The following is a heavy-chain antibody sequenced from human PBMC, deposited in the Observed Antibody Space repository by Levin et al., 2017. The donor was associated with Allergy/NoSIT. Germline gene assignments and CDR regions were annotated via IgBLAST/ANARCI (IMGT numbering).Heavy chain of an antibody. CDR2: INPSGGST. J-gene: IGHJ6*04. CDR1: GYTFTSYY. Sequence: GESLKISCKASGYTFTSYYMHWVRQAPGQGLEWMGIINPSGGSTSYAQKFQGRVTMTRDTSTSTVYMELSSLRSEDTAVYYCARGPTGWLRLHAGYLMDVWGKGTTVTVSS. D-gene: IGHD3-9*01. V-gene: IGHV1-46*03. CDR3: ARGPTGWLRLHAGYLMDV.